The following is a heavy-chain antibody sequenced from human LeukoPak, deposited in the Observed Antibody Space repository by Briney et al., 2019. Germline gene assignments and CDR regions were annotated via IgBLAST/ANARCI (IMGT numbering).Heavy chain of an antibody. CDR1: GYTFTSYG. J-gene: IGHJ6*03. Sequence: ASVKVSCKASGYTFTSYGISWVRQAPGQGLEWMGWISAYNGNTNYAQKLQGRVTMTTDTSTSTAYMELRSLRSEDTAVYYCASSPTYYYYMDVWGKGTTVTVSS. CDR3: ASSPTYYYYMDV. V-gene: IGHV1-18*01. CDR2: ISAYNGNT.